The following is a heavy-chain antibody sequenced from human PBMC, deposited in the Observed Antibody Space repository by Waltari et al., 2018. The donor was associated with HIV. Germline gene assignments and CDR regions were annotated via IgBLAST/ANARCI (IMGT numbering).Heavy chain of an antibody. CDR1: GGSIRSGGYY. D-gene: IGHD6-13*01. V-gene: IGHV4-31*03. J-gene: IGHJ5*02. CDR3: ASTDSIAAAGIDP. Sequence: QVQLQESGPGLVKPSQTLSLTCTVSGGSIRSGGYYWSWIRQHPGKGLEWIGYIYYSGSTYYNPSLKSRVTISVDTSKNQFSLKLSSVTAADTAVYYCASTDSIAAAGIDPWGQGTLVTVSS. CDR2: IYYSGST.